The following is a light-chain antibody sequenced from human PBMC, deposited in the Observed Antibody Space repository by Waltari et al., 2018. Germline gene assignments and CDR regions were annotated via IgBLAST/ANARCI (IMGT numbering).Light chain of an antibody. CDR1: QGISNN. J-gene: IGKJ1*01. V-gene: IGKV1-16*02. CDR3: QQYNTYPWT. CDR2: GAS. Sequence: DIQMTKSPSSLSASVGDRVIITCRASQGISNNLVWFQQKPGKAPKSLIYGASYLHSGVPSKFSGSGSGTDFTLTISSLQPEDFATYYCQQYNTYPWTFGQGTKVEIK.